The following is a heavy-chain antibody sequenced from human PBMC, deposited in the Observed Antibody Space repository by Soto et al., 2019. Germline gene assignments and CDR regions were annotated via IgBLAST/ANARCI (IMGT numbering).Heavy chain of an antibody. V-gene: IGHV3-30-3*01. D-gene: IGHD6-19*01. Sequence: GESLKISCAASGFTFSSYAMHWVRQAPGKGLEWVAVISYDGSNKYYADSVKGRFTISRDNSKNTLYLQMNSLRAEDTAVYYCARVYGSGWTRFDYWGQGTLVTVSS. CDR1: GFTFSSYA. J-gene: IGHJ4*02. CDR3: ARVYGSGWTRFDY. CDR2: ISYDGSNK.